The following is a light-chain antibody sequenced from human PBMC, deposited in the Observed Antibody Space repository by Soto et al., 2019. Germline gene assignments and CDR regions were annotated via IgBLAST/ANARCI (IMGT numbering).Light chain of an antibody. J-gene: IGLJ2*01. Sequence: QSALTQPPSASGSPGQSVTISCTGTSSDVGAYNYVSWYQQHPGKAPKLMIYEVSKRPSGVPDRFSGSKSGNTASLTVSGLQAEDEADYYCSSYAGGVIFGGGTKVTVL. CDR1: SSDVGAYNY. CDR3: SSYAGGVI. V-gene: IGLV2-8*01. CDR2: EVS.